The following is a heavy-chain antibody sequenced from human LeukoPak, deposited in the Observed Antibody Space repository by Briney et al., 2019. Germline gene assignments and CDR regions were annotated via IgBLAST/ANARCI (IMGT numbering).Heavy chain of an antibody. V-gene: IGHV3-30*02. CDR1: GFTFSSYG. J-gene: IGHJ4*02. CDR2: IRNDGSNK. CDR3: AKDGSRGYSYGLFDY. Sequence: GGSLRLSCAASGFTFSSYGMHWVRQAPGKGLEWVAFIRNDGSNKYYADSVKGRFTISRDNSKNTLYLQMNSLRAEDTAVYYCAKDGSRGYSYGLFDYWGQGTMVTVSS. D-gene: IGHD5-18*01.